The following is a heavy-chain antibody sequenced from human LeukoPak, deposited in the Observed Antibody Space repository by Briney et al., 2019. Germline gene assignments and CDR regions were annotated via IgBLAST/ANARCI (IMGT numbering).Heavy chain of an antibody. CDR2: TYDSEST. CDR3: ARGGASSLPFDF. J-gene: IGHJ4*02. CDR1: GASISTYY. V-gene: IGHV4-59*01. D-gene: IGHD6-6*01. Sequence: SETLSLTCTVSGASISTYYWSWIRQPPGKGLEWIGWIGNTYDSESTNYNPSLRSRVTISVDTSKNQFSLKLSSVIAADTAVYYCARGGASSLPFDFWGQGTLVTVSS.